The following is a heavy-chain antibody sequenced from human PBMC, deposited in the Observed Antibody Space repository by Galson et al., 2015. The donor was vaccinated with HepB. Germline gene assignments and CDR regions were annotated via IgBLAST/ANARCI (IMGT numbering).Heavy chain of an antibody. CDR1: GFTFDDYT. J-gene: IGHJ3*02. V-gene: IGHV3-43*01. Sequence: SLRLSCAASGFTFDDYTMHWVRQAPGKGLEWVSLISWDGGSTYYADSVKGRFTISRDNSKNSLYLQMNSLRTEDTALYYCAKDMGMVRGVPDAFDIWGQGTMVTVSS. D-gene: IGHD3-10*01. CDR3: AKDMGMVRGVPDAFDI. CDR2: ISWDGGST.